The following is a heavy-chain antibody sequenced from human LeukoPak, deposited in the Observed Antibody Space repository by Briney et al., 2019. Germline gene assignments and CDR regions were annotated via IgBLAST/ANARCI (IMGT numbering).Heavy chain of an antibody. CDR3: AKGCGATCYSDFDS. J-gene: IGHJ4*02. Sequence: PGGSLRLSCAAPGFTFSSYAMTWVRQAPRKGLEWVSTISGSGGSTFYADSVKGRFTISRDRSKNTLYLQMNSLRVEDTAVYYCAKGCGATCYSDFDSWGQGILVTVSS. CDR2: ISGSGGST. D-gene: IGHD2-21*02. CDR1: GFTFSSYA. V-gene: IGHV3-23*01.